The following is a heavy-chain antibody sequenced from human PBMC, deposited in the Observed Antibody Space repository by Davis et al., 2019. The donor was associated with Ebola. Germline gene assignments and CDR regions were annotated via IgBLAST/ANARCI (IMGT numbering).Heavy chain of an antibody. Sequence: ASVKVSCKASGGTFSSYAISWVRQAPGQGLEWMGIINPSGGSTSYAQKFQGRVTMTRDTSTSTVYMELSSLRSEDTAVYYCASQHCSGGSCYSRYYYYGMDVWGQGTTVTVSS. D-gene: IGHD2-15*01. CDR2: INPSGGST. CDR3: ASQHCSGGSCYSRYYYYGMDV. CDR1: GGTFSSYA. J-gene: IGHJ6*02. V-gene: IGHV1-46*01.